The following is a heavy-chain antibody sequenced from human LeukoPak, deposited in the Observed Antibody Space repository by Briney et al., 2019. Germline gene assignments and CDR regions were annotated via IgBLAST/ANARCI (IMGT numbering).Heavy chain of an antibody. CDR1: GFTFSNAW. CDR3: AKDHPTVTGAFDI. V-gene: IGHV3-15*01. CDR2: IKSKTDGGTT. D-gene: IGHD4-17*01. J-gene: IGHJ3*02. Sequence: GGSLRLSCAASGFTFSNAWMSWVRKAPGKGLEWVGRIKSKTDGGTTDYAAPVKGRFTISRDDSKNTLYLQMNSLRAEDTAVCYCAKDHPTVTGAFDIWGQGTMVTVSS.